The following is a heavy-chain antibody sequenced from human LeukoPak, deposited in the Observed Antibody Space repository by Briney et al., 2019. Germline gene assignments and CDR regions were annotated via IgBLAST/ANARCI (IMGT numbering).Heavy chain of an antibody. CDR1: GGSFSGYY. CDR2: INHSGST. CDR3: ARQSRDPYCSGGSCYRLLDY. D-gene: IGHD2-15*01. V-gene: IGHV4-34*01. J-gene: IGHJ4*02. Sequence: SETLSLTCAVYGGSFSGYYWSWIRQPPGKGLEWIGEINHSGSTNYNPSLKSRVTISVDTSKNQFSLKLSSVTAADTAVYYCARQSRDPYCSGGSCYRLLDYWGQGTLVTVSS.